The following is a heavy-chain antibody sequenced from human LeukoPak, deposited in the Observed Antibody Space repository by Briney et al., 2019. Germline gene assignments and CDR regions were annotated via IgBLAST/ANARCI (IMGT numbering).Heavy chain of an antibody. V-gene: IGHV3-30*04. Sequence: GGSLRLSCAASGFTFSSYAMHWVRQAPGKGLEWVAVISYDGSNKYYADSVKGRFTISRDNSKNTLYLQMNSLRAEDTAVYYCARDRRAFDIWGQGTMVTVSS. J-gene: IGHJ3*02. CDR1: GFTFSSYA. CDR2: ISYDGSNK. CDR3: ARDRRAFDI.